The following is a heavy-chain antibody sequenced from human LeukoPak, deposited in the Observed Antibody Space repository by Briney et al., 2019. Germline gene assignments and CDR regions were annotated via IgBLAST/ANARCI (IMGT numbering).Heavy chain of an antibody. CDR1: GFTFSTYA. J-gene: IGHJ4*02. V-gene: IGHV3-23*01. Sequence: GGSLRLSCAASGFTFSTYAMSWVRQASGMGLEWVSSIRFNGGLSYYADSVKGRFTISRDNSKNMLFLQMDSLRADDTAFYYCASTASYCGFDCYSYLDYWGQGILVTVSS. D-gene: IGHD2-21*02. CDR3: ASTASYCGFDCYSYLDY. CDR2: IRFNGGLS.